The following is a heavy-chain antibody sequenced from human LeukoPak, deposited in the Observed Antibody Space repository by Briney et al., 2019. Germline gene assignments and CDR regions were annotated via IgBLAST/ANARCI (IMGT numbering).Heavy chain of an antibody. V-gene: IGHV1-2*02. J-gene: IGHJ4*02. CDR3: ARDPPYSSGQDY. D-gene: IGHD6-19*01. CDR1: GYTFTGYY. Sequence: ASVTVSCKASGYTFTGYYMHWVRQAPGQGLEWMGWINPNSGGTNYAQKFQGRVTMTRDTSISTAYMELSRLRSDDTAVYYCARDPPYSSGQDYWGQGTLVTVSS. CDR2: INPNSGGT.